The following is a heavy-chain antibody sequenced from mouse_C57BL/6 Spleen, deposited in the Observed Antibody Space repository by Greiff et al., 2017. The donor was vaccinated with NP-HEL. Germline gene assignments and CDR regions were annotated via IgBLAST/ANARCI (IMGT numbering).Heavy chain of an antibody. V-gene: IGHV3-6*01. D-gene: IGHD3-2*02. Sequence: VQLQQSGPGLVKPSQSLSLTCSVTGYSITSGYYWNWIRQFPGNKLEWMGYISYDGSNNYNPSLKNRISITRDTSKNQFFLKLNSVTTEDTATYYCAREVRLQGAYWGQGTLVTVSA. CDR3: AREVRLQGAY. CDR2: ISYDGSN. CDR1: GYSITSGYY. J-gene: IGHJ3*01.